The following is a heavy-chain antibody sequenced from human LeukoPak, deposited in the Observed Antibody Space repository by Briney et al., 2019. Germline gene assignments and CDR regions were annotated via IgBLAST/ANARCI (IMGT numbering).Heavy chain of an antibody. CDR2: ISSSSSYI. D-gene: IGHD6-19*01. J-gene: IGHJ4*02. V-gene: IGHV3-21*01. CDR1: GFTFSSYW. Sequence: GGSLRLSCAASGFTFSSYWMNWVRQAPGKGLEWVSSISSSSSYIYYADSVKGRFTISRDNAKNSLYLQMNSLRAEDTAVYYCASDSSGWYYFDYWGQGTLVTVSS. CDR3: ASDSSGWYYFDY.